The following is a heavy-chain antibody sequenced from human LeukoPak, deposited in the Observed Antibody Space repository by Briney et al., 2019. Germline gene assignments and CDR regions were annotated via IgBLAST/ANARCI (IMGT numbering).Heavy chain of an antibody. Sequence: SETLSLTCTVSGGSISSGDYYWSWIRQPPGKGLEWIGYIYYSGSTYYNPSLKSRVTISVDTSKNQFSLKLSSVTAADTAVYYCARAGDSSGYYVSWFDPWGQGTLVTVSS. V-gene: IGHV4-30-4*01. CDR3: ARAGDSSGYYVSWFDP. CDR2: IYYSGST. CDR1: GGSISSGDYY. J-gene: IGHJ5*02. D-gene: IGHD3-22*01.